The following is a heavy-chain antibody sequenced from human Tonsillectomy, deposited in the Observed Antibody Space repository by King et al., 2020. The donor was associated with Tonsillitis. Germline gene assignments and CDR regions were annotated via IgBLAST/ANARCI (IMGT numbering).Heavy chain of an antibody. V-gene: IGHV3-11*01. Sequence: VQLVESGGGLVKPGGSLRLSCAASGFMFSDFYMSWIRQAPGKGLEWVSYISSRDATTYYADSVKGRFTISRDNAKNSLYLQMNSLRAEDTAVYYCARDTYYSDNTYGYWGQGTLVTVSS. J-gene: IGHJ4*02. CDR2: ISSRDATT. D-gene: IGHD3-22*01. CDR3: ARDTYYSDNTYGY. CDR1: GFMFSDFY.